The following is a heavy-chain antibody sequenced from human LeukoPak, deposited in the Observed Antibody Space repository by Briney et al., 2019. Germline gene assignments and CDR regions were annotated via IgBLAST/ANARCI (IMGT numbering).Heavy chain of an antibody. CDR2: ISSNGGST. CDR3: VKDSSSGSYFDY. Sequence: PGGSLRLSCSASGFTFSSYGMHWVRQAPGKGLEYVSAISSNGGSTYCADSVKGRFTISRDNSKNTLHLQMSSLRVEDTAVYYCVKDSSSGSYFDYWGQGTLVTVSS. V-gene: IGHV3-64D*09. D-gene: IGHD3-10*01. J-gene: IGHJ4*02. CDR1: GFTFSSYG.